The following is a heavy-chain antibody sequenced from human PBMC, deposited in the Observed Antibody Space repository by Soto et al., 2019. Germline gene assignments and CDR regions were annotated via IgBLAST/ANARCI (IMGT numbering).Heavy chain of an antibody. CDR1: GYSFTSYW. V-gene: IGHV5-10-1*01. J-gene: IGHJ6*02. CDR2: IDPSDSYT. CDR3: ARGEQLGSWGDYYYGMDV. D-gene: IGHD6-6*01. Sequence: KISWKGSGYSFTSYWISWGREMPGKGLEWMGRIDPSDSYTNYSPSFQGHVTISADKSISTAYLQWSSLKASDTAMYYCARGEQLGSWGDYYYGMDVWGQGTTVTVSS.